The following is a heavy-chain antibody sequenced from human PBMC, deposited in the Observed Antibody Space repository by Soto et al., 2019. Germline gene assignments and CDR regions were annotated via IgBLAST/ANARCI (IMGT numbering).Heavy chain of an antibody. J-gene: IGHJ6*02. CDR3: VKDLSYYGSSYYYYGMDV. CDR1: GFTCISYA. V-gene: IGHV3-64D*06. Sequence: PGGSLRLSCTASGFTCISYAMHWVRQATGKGLEYVSAISSNGGSTYYADSVKGRFTISRDNSKNTLYLQMSSLRAEDTAVYYCVKDLSYYGSSYYYYGMDVWGQGTTVTVSS. D-gene: IGHD3-10*01. CDR2: ISSNGGST.